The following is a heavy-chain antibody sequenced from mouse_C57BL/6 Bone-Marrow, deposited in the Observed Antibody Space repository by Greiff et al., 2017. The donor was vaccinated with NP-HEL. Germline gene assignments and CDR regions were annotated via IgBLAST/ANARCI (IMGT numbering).Heavy chain of an antibody. D-gene: IGHD1-1*01. J-gene: IGHJ4*01. Sequence: QVQLQQSGAELARPGASVKMSCKASGYTFTSYTMHWVKQRPGQGLEWIGYINPSCGYTKYNQKFKDKATLTADKSSSTAYMQLSSLTSEDSAVYYCARDTTVVADAMDYWGQGTSVTVSS. CDR3: ARDTTVVADAMDY. V-gene: IGHV1-4*01. CDR2: INPSCGYT. CDR1: GYTFTSYT.